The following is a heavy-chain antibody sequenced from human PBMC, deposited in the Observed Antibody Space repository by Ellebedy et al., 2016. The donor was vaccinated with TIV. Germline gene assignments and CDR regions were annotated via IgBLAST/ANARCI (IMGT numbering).Heavy chain of an antibody. CDR3: ARELAAAGFFDY. CDR2: ISSSNHYI. J-gene: IGHJ4*02. CDR1: GFTFSSYS. D-gene: IGHD6-13*01. V-gene: IGHV3-21*01. Sequence: GESLKISCAASGFTFSSYSMNWVRQAPGKGLEWVSSISSSNHYIYYADSVKGRFTISRDNAKNSLYLQMNSLMAEDTAVFYCARELAAAGFFDYWGQGTLVTVSS.